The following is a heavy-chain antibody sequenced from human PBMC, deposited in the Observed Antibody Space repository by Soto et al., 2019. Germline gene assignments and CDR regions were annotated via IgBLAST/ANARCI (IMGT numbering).Heavy chain of an antibody. D-gene: IGHD5-18*01. J-gene: IGHJ4*02. CDR3: AKDADTAMGDYFDY. CDR1: GFTFSSYW. Sequence: GGSLRLSCAASGFTFSSYWMHWVRQAPGKGLVWVSRINSDGSSTSYADSVKGRFTISRDNSKNTLYLQMNSLRAEDTAVYYCAKDADTAMGDYFDYWGQGTLVTVSS. V-gene: IGHV3-74*01. CDR2: INSDGSST.